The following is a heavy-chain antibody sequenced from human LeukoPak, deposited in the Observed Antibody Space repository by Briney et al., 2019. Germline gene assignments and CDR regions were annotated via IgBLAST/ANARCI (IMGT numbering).Heavy chain of an antibody. CDR2: ISAYNGNT. D-gene: IGHD1-26*01. V-gene: IGHV1-18*01. CDR1: GYTFTSYG. Sequence: GASVKVSCKASGYTFTSYGISWVRQAPGQGLEWMGWISAYNGNTNYAQKLQGRVTMTTDTSTSTAYMELRSLRSDDTAVYYCARVAQEWELLGCFDPWGQGTLVTVSS. CDR3: ARVAQEWELLGCFDP. J-gene: IGHJ5*02.